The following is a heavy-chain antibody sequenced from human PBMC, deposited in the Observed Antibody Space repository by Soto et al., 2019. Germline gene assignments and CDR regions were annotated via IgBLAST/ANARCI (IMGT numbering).Heavy chain of an antibody. CDR3: ARTDYYEYTGKCEN. J-gene: IGHJ4*02. V-gene: IGHV1-18*04. Sequence: QVHLVQSGGELKKPGASVKVSCKASGYSFSDFGIQWVRQAPGQGLEWMGWISGKNGNTNYAQKVQGRVTSTPDTATSTAYMEMRALTSDDTGIYDCARTDYYEYTGKCENWGQGTPVTVSP. D-gene: IGHD5-12*01. CDR1: GYSFSDFG. CDR2: ISGKNGNT.